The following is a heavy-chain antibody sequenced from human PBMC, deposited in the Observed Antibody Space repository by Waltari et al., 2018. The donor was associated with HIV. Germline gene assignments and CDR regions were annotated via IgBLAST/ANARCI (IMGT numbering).Heavy chain of an antibody. J-gene: IGHJ3*01. V-gene: IGHV3-23*01. D-gene: IGHD2-8*01. CDR1: GFNFRNFA. CDR3: AKSMRDLRPSAYDV. Sequence: EVQLLESGGGLVQPGGSLRLSCAASGFNFRNFAMSWVRQAPGKGPGWVAAIGGRCSTASYAESVKGRFTISRDFSNNTLFLQMNNLRAEDTAVYFCAKSMRDLRPSAYDVWGQGTMVAISS. CDR2: IGGRCSTA.